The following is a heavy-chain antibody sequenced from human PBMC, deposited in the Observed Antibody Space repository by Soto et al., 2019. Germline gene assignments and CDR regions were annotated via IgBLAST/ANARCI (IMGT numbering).Heavy chain of an antibody. V-gene: IGHV1-46*01. J-gene: IGHJ4*02. CDR3: TTDSRSHCAPFFDY. CDR1: GYTFTSYY. Sequence: ASVKVSCKASGYTFTSYYMHWVRQAPGQGLEWMGIINPSGGSTSYAQKFQGRFTISRDDSKNTLYLQMNSLKTEDTAVYYCTTDSRSHCAPFFDYWGQGILVTVSS. D-gene: IGHD3-10*01. CDR2: INPSGGST.